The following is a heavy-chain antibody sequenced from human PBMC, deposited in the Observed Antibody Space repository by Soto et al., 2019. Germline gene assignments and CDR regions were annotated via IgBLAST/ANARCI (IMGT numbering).Heavy chain of an antibody. V-gene: IGHV3-23*01. D-gene: IGHD2-8*01. J-gene: IGHJ4*02. Sequence: DVQLLESGGGLVQPGGSLRLSCATSGFPFSTYAMTWVRQAPGKGLEWVSGISDGGGSTYYADSVKGRFTISRDTSKNTLYLHMNSLRAEDTAVYYCARVFCSNGVCYMGHFDYWGQVTLVTVSS. CDR2: ISDGGGST. CDR1: GFPFSTYA. CDR3: ARVFCSNGVCYMGHFDY.